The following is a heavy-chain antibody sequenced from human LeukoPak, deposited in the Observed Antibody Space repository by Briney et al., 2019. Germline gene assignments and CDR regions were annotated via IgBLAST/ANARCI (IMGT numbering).Heavy chain of an antibody. V-gene: IGHV4-30-2*02. CDR1: GGSISSGGYS. J-gene: IGHJ5*02. D-gene: IGHD6-19*01. CDR3: ATSSGWDKSAAS. CDR2: IYHSGST. Sequence: PSETLSLTCAVSGGSISSGGYSWSWIRQPPGKGLEWIGYIYHSGSTYYNPSLKSRVTISVDRSKNQFSLKLSSVTAADTAVYYCATSSGWDKSAASWGQGTLVTVSS.